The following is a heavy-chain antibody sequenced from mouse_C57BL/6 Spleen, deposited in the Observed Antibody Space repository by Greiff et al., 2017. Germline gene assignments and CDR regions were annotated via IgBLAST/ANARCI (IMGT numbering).Heavy chain of an antibody. V-gene: IGHV1-64*01. CDR1: GYTFTSYW. Sequence: VQLQQPGAELVKPGASVKLSCKASGYTFTSYWMHWVKQRPGQGLEWIGMIHPNSGSTNYTEKFKSKATLTVDKSSSTAYMQLSSLTSEDTAVYYWARETTVVATGDYWGQGTILTVSS. J-gene: IGHJ2*01. CDR2: IHPNSGST. D-gene: IGHD1-1*01. CDR3: ARETTVVATGDY.